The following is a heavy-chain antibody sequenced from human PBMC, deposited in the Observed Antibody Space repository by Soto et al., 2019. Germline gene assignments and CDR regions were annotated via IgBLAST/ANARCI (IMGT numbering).Heavy chain of an antibody. CDR1: GGTFSSYA. J-gene: IGHJ4*02. V-gene: IGHV1-69*01. CDR3: ARDHTCGGDCSPEKDY. CDR2: IIPIFGTA. Sequence: QVQLVQSGAEVKKPGSAVKVSCMASGGTFSSYAISWVRQAPGQGLEWMGGIIPIFGTANYAQKFQGRVTITADESTSTAYMELSSLRSEDTAVYYCARDHTCGGDCSPEKDYCGQGTLVTVSS. D-gene: IGHD2-21*02.